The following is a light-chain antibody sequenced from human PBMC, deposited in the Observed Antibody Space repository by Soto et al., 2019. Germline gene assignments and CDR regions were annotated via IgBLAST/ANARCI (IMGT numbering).Light chain of an antibody. J-gene: IGKJ1*01. CDR3: QKYNTAPRT. CDR1: QGIIDY. V-gene: IGKV1-27*01. Sequence: DIQMTQSPSSLSASVGDRVTITCRASQGIIDYLAWYQQKPGKVPKLLIYAASTLQSGVPSRFSGSVSGTDFTLTISSLQPEDVATYYCQKYNTAPRTFRPGTRVEIK. CDR2: AAS.